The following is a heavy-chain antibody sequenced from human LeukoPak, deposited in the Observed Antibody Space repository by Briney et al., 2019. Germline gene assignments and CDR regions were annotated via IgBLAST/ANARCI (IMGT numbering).Heavy chain of an antibody. D-gene: IGHD1-14*01. V-gene: IGHV3-21*01. J-gene: IGHJ5*02. CDR3: ARIPNNARFPNWFDP. Sequence: GGSLRLSCAASGFTFSTSTMSWFRLAPGKGLEWVSSISANSDYTYYADSLKGRFTISRDNAKNSLYLQMNSLTAEDTAVYYCARIPNNARFPNWFDPWGQGTLVTVSS. CDR1: GFTFSTST. CDR2: ISANSDYT.